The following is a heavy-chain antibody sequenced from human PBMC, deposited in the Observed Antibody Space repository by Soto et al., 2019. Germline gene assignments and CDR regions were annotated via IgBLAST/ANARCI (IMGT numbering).Heavy chain of an antibody. D-gene: IGHD2-2*01. V-gene: IGHV1-2*02. CDR2: INPNSGGT. CDR3: ARDYCSGTTCYEFDY. CDR1: GYTFTGDY. J-gene: IGHJ4*02. Sequence: ASVKVSCKASGYTFTGDYMHWVRQAPGQGLEWMGWINPNSGGTNYAQKFQGQVTISADKSINTAYLQWSSLKASDTAMYYCARDYCSGTTCYEFDYWGQGTQVTVSS.